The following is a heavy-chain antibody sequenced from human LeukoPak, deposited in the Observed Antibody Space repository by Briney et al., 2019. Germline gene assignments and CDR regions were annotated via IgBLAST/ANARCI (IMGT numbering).Heavy chain of an antibody. Sequence: GALRLSSAASGFTFSVYWMGWVRQAPGKGLEWVANIKQDGSEKYYVDSVKGRFTISRDNAKSSLFLQLNSLRAEDTAVYYCARERGYYDNSGYLPTTYFQHWGQGTLVTVSS. D-gene: IGHD3-22*01. CDR1: GFTFSVYW. CDR2: IKQDGSEK. J-gene: IGHJ1*01. V-gene: IGHV3-7*01. CDR3: ARERGYYDNSGYLPTTYFQH.